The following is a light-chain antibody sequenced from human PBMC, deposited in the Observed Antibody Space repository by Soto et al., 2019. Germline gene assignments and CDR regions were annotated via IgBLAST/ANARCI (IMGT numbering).Light chain of an antibody. Sequence: EIVLTQSPATLSLSPGERATLSCGASQSVSSYLAWYQQKPGQAPRLLIYDASNSATGIPARFSGSGSVTDFTLTISILEPEDFAVYYCQQRSNWPPYTFGQGTKLEIK. V-gene: IGKV3-11*01. CDR1: QSVSSY. J-gene: IGKJ2*01. CDR2: DAS. CDR3: QQRSNWPPYT.